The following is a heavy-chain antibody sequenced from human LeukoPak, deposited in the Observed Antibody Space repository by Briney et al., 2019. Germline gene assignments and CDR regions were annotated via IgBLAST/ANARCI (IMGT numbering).Heavy chain of an antibody. Sequence: GGTLRLSCAASGFTFSSYGMSWVRQAPGKGLEWVSAISGSGGSTYYADSVKGRFTISRDNSKNTLYLQMNSLRAEDTAVYYCVRYYYYYYMDVWGKGTTVTISS. V-gene: IGHV3-23*01. D-gene: IGHD1-14*01. CDR2: ISGSGGST. CDR1: GFTFSSYG. CDR3: VRYYYYYYMDV. J-gene: IGHJ6*03.